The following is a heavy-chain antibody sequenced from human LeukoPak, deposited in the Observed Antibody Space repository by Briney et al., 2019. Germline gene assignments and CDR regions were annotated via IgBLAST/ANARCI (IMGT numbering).Heavy chain of an antibody. V-gene: IGHV1-69*06. D-gene: IGHD3-22*01. J-gene: IGHJ4*02. CDR1: GGTFSSYA. CDR2: IIPIFGTA. Sequence: ASVKVSCKASGGTFSSYAISWVRQAPGQGLEWMGGIIPIFGTANCAQKFQGRVTITADKSTSTAYMELRSLRSEDTAVYYCARGDSSGFVDYWGQGTLVTVSS. CDR3: ARGDSSGFVDY.